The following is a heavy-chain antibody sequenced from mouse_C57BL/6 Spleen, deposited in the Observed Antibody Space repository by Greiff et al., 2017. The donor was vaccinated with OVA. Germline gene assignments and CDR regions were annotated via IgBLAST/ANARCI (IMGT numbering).Heavy chain of an antibody. V-gene: IGHV1-7*01. Sequence: QVQLKQSGADLAKPGASVKLSCKASGYTFTSYWMHWVNQRPGQGLEWIGYINPSSGYTKYNQKFKDKATLTADKSSSKAYMQLSSLTYEDSAVYYCARYYGSAHYYAMDYWGQGTSVTVSS. CDR2: INPSSGYT. CDR1: GYTFTSYW. D-gene: IGHD1-1*01. CDR3: ARYYGSAHYYAMDY. J-gene: IGHJ4*01.